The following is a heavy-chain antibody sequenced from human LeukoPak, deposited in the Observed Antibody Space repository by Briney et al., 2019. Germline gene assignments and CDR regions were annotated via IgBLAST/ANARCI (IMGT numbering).Heavy chain of an antibody. CDR3: ARRPLYYDSSGYYFYYYGMDV. D-gene: IGHD3-22*01. Sequence: PGGSLRLSCAASGFTFSSYGMHWVRQAPGKGLEWVAVIWYDGSNKYYADSVKGRFTISRDNSKNTLYLQMNSLRAEDTAVYYCARRPLYYDSSGYYFYYYGMDVWGQGTTVTVSS. V-gene: IGHV3-33*01. CDR2: IWYDGSNK. J-gene: IGHJ6*02. CDR1: GFTFSSYG.